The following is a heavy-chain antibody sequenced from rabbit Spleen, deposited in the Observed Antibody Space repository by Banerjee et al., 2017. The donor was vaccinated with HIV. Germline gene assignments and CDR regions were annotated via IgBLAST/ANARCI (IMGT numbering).Heavy chain of an antibody. Sequence: EQLEESGGGLVKPEGSLTLTCIASGVSFSGSSYMCWVRQAPGKGLEWIACIEGGSSGFTYHASWAKGRFTISKTSSTTVTLQMTSLTAADTATYFCARDSSTSFSSYGMDLWGPGTLVTVS. CDR3: ARDSSTSFSSYGMDL. V-gene: IGHV1S45*01. CDR1: GVSFSGSSY. CDR2: IEGGSSGFT. D-gene: IGHD1-1*01. J-gene: IGHJ6*01.